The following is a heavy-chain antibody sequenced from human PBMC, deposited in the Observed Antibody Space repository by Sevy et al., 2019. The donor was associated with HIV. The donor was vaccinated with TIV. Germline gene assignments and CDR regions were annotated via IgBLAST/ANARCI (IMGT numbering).Heavy chain of an antibody. Sequence: GGSLRLSCVASGLTLSGYGMHWVRQAPGNGLEWVAAISYDGSNKYYAYSLKGRFTISRDDSKNTLYLQMNNVRPEDTAVYYCAKDASSQWLNYYFDYWGQGTLVTVSS. CDR3: AKDASSQWLNYYFDY. CDR1: GLTLSGYG. V-gene: IGHV3-30*18. CDR2: ISYDGSNK. D-gene: IGHD6-19*01. J-gene: IGHJ4*02.